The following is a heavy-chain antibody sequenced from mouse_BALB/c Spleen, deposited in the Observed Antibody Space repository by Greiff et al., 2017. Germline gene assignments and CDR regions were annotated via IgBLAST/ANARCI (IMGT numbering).Heavy chain of an antibody. CDR3: TRNYRYDDAMDY. D-gene: IGHD2-14*01. CDR2: ISSGGSYT. Sequence: EVKVVESGGGLVKPGGSLKLSCAASGFTFSSYTMSWVRQTPEKRLEWVATISSGGSYTYYPDSVKGRFTISRDNAKNTLYLQMSSLKSEDTAMYYCTRNYRYDDAMDYWGQGTSVTVSS. V-gene: IGHV5-6-4*01. CDR1: GFTFSSYT. J-gene: IGHJ4*01.